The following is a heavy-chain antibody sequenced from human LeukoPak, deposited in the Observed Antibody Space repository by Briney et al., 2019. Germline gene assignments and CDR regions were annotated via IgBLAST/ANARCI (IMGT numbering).Heavy chain of an antibody. CDR2: INPNSGGT. Sequence: ASVTVSCKASGYTFTGYYMHWVRQAPGQGLEWMGWINPNSGGTNYAQKFQGRVTMTRDTSISTAYMELSRLRSDDTAVYYCARAGGDPERDWFDPWGQGTLVTVSS. V-gene: IGHV1-2*02. D-gene: IGHD3-16*01. J-gene: IGHJ5*02. CDR1: GYTFTGYY. CDR3: ARAGGDPERDWFDP.